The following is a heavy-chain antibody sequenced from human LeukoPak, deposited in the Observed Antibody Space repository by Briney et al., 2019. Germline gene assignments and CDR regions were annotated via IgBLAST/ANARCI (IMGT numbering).Heavy chain of an antibody. CDR1: GFSLSTSGVG. J-gene: IGHJ4*02. CDR3: AHVTDVVTVSPALFDY. CDR2: IYWDDDK. Sequence: ESGPTLVKPTQTLTLTCTFSGFSLSTSGVGVGWIRQPPGKALEWLALIYWDDDKRYSPSLKSRLTITKDTSKNQVVLTMTNMDPVDTATYYCAHVTDVVTVSPALFDYWGQGTLVTVSS. V-gene: IGHV2-5*02. D-gene: IGHD2-15*01.